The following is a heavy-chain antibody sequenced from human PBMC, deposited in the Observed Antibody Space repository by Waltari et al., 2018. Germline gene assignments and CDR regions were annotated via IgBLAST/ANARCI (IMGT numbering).Heavy chain of an antibody. V-gene: IGHV4-59*01. CDR3: ARLDISIAAAGTKVAWFDP. J-gene: IGHJ5*02. CDR1: GGSISSYY. Sequence: QVQLQESGPGLVKPSETLSLTCTVSGGSISSYYWSWIRQPPGKGLEWIGYIYYSGSTNYNPSLKSRVTISVDTSKNQFSLKLSSVTAADTAVYYCARLDISIAAAGTKVAWFDPWGQGTLVTVSS. D-gene: IGHD6-13*01. CDR2: IYYSGST.